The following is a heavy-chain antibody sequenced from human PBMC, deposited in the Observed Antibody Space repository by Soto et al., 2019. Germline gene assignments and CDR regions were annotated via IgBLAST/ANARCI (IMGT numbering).Heavy chain of an antibody. CDR1: GGSFSGYY. D-gene: IGHD2-2*01. J-gene: IGHJ4*02. CDR3: ARGVDIVVVPAAAHFDY. CDR2: INHSGST. Sequence: PSETLSLTCAVYGGSFSGYYWSWIRQPPGKGLEWIGEINHSGSTNYNPSLKSRVTISVDTSKNQFSLKLSSVTAADTAVYYCARGVDIVVVPAAAHFDYWGQGTLVTAPQ. V-gene: IGHV4-34*01.